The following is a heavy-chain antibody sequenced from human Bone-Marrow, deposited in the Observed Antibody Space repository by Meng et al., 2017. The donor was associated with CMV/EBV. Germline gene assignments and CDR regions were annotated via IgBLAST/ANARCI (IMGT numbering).Heavy chain of an antibody. CDR1: GGTFSSYA. V-gene: IGHV1-69*10. CDR3: ARDVEDCSSTSCYVAWFDP. CDR2: IIPILGIA. Sequence: SVKVSCNASGGTFSSYAISWVRQAPGQGLEWMGGIIPILGIANYAQKFQGRVTITADKSTSTAYMELSSLRSEDTAVYYCARDVEDCSSTSCYVAWFDPWGQGTLVTVSS. D-gene: IGHD2-2*01. J-gene: IGHJ5*02.